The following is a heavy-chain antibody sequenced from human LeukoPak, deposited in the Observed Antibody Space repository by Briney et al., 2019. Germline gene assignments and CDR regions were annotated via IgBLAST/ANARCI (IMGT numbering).Heavy chain of an antibody. Sequence: PGGSLRLSCAASGFTISSYSMNWVRQAPGKGLEWVSSISSSSSYIYYADSVKGRFTISRDNAKNSLYLQMNSLRAEDTAVYYCARKTDSSGSGDYWGQGTLVTVSS. CDR3: ARKTDSSGSGDY. J-gene: IGHJ4*02. CDR1: GFTISSYS. CDR2: ISSSSSYI. V-gene: IGHV3-21*01. D-gene: IGHD3-22*01.